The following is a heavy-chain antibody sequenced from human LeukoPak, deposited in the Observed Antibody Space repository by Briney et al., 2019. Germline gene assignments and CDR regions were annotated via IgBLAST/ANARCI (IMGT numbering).Heavy chain of an antibody. V-gene: IGHV3-9*01. CDR1: GFTFDDYA. D-gene: IGHD3-10*01. CDR3: AKVSGGGYGSGSYLDY. J-gene: IGHJ4*02. Sequence: PGGSLRLSCAASGFTFDDYAIHWVRQAPGKGLEWVSGISWNSGSIGYADSVKGRFTISRDNAKNSLYLQMNSLRAEDTALYYCAKVSGGGYGSGSYLDYWGQGTLVTVSS. CDR2: ISWNSGSI.